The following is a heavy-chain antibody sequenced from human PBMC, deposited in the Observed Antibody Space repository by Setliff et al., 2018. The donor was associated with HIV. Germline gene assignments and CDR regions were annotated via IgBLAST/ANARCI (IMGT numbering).Heavy chain of an antibody. CDR3: ARPVSKYFYGMDV. J-gene: IGHJ6*02. Sequence: PSETLSLTCTVSGYSISSGYYWARIRQSPGKGLEWIGNIYHSGSTYYNSSLKSRVTISGDPSNNQLSLSLSSVTAADTAVYYCARPVSKYFYGMDVWGLGTTVTVSS. CDR2: IYHSGST. V-gene: IGHV4-38-2*02. CDR1: GYSISSGYY.